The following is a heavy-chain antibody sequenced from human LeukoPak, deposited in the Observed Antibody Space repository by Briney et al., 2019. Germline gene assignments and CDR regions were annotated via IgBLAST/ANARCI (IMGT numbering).Heavy chain of an antibody. CDR3: ASRGYYDSSGYYYSFDY. D-gene: IGHD3-22*01. CDR1: GCSISSGGYY. V-gene: IGHV4-31*03. CDR2: IYYSGST. Sequence: SQTLSLTCTVSGCSISSGGYYWSWIRQHPGKGLEWIGYIYYSGSTYYNPSLKSRVTISVDTSKNQFSLKLSSVTAADTAVYYCASRGYYDSSGYYYSFDYWGQGTLVTVSS. J-gene: IGHJ4*02.